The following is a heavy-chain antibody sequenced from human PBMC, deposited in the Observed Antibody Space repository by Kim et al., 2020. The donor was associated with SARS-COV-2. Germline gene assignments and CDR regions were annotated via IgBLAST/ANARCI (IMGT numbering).Heavy chain of an antibody. J-gene: IGHJ5*02. CDR3: ASGGDAFWSSYFRNDWFDP. Sequence: SETLSLTCAVFGGSFSGYYWSWIRQPPGKGLEWIGEINHSGSTNYNPSLKSRVTILVDTSKNQFSLKLSSVTAAVTAVYYFASGGDAFWSSYFRNDWFDP. V-gene: IGHV4-34*01. D-gene: IGHD3-3*01. CDR2: INHSGST. CDR1: GGSFSGYY.